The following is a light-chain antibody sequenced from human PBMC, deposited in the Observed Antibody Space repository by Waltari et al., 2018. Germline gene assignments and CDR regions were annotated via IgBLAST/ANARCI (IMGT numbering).Light chain of an antibody. V-gene: IGKV3-15*01. Sequence: EIVMTQSPATLSVSPGERATLSCRASQSVTSKLAWYQQKPGQAPRLLFYGASTRATGIPARFCGSGSGTEFTLTLSILQSEDFSVYYCQQYNNWPRTFGGGTKVEIK. CDR2: GAS. CDR3: QQYNNWPRT. J-gene: IGKJ4*01. CDR1: QSVTSK.